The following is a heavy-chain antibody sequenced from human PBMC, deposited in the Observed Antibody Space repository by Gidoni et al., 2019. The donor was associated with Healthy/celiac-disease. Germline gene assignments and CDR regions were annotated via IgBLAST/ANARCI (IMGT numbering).Heavy chain of an antibody. J-gene: IGHJ3*02. D-gene: IGHD6-19*01. CDR1: GFSLSPSGMC. CDR2: IDWDDDK. CDR3: ARILLVSSGWYERSDAFDI. Sequence: QVTLRESGPALVKPTQTLTLTCTFSGFSLSPSGMCVSWIRQPPGKALEWLARIDWDDDKYYSTSLKTRLTISKDTSKNQVVLTMTNMDPVDTATYYCARILLVSSGWYERSDAFDIWGQGTMVTVSS. V-gene: IGHV2-70*15.